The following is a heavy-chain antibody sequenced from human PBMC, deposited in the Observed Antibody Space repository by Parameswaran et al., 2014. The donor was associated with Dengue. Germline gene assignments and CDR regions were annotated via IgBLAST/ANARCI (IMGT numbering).Heavy chain of an antibody. CDR2: IIPIFGTA. J-gene: IGHJ6*02. V-gene: IGHV1-69*06. D-gene: IGHD2-2*01. Sequence: WVRQAPGQGLEWMGGIIPIFGTANYAQKFQGRVTITADKSTSTAYMELSSLRSEDTAVYYCARESIVVVPAAKWGGHYYGMDVWGQGTTVTVSS. CDR3: ARESIVVVPAAKWGGHYYGMDV.